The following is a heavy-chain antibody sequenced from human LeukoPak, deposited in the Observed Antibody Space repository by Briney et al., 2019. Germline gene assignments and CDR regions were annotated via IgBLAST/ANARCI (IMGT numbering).Heavy chain of an antibody. V-gene: IGHV3-30*03. CDR2: ISYDGSNK. CDR3: ARDRIQLWSNDAFDI. Sequence: GGSLRLSCAASGFTFTNYWMSWVRQAPGKGLEWVAVISYDGSNKYYADSVKGRFTISRDNSKDTLYLQMNSLRAEDTAVYYCARDRIQLWSNDAFDIWGQGTMVTVSS. J-gene: IGHJ3*02. CDR1: GFTFTNYW. D-gene: IGHD5-18*01.